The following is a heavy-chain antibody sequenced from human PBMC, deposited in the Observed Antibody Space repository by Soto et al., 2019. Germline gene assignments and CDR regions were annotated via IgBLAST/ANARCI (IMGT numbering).Heavy chain of an antibody. Sequence: EVQLLESGGGLVQPGGSLRLSCAASGFTCSSYAMSWVRQAQGKGLEWVSAISGSGGSTYYADSVKGRFTISRDSSKNTLDLQMNSLRAEDTAVYYCAMAGGIATAGAFNYWGQGTLVPVSS. D-gene: IGHD6-13*01. CDR3: AMAGGIATAGAFNY. CDR1: GFTCSSYA. CDR2: ISGSGGST. V-gene: IGHV3-23*01. J-gene: IGHJ4*02.